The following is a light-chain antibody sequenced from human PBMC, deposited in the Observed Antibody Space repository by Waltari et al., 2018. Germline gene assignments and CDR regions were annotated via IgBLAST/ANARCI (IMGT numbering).Light chain of an antibody. CDR3: CSYAGSYTWV. J-gene: IGLJ3*02. Sequence: QSALTQPRSVSGSPGQSVTIPCTATSSDVGSSNYAPWYHQHPGKAPKLMIYDVSKRPSGVPDRFSGSKSGNTASLTISGLQAEDEADYYCCSYAGSYTWVFGGGTKLTVL. CDR1: SSDVGSSNY. CDR2: DVS. V-gene: IGLV2-11*01.